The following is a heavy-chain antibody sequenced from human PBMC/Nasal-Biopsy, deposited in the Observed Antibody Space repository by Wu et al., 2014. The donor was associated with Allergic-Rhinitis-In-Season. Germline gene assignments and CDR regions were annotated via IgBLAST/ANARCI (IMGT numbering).Heavy chain of an antibody. CDR3: ARWFGPDSYGYRGLVDY. Sequence: GSTNYNPSLKSRVTISIDTSTSQFSLKLSSVTAADTAVYYCARWFGPDSYGYRGLVDYWGQGTLVTVSS. V-gene: IGHV4-4*09. D-gene: IGHD5-18*01. CDR2: GST. J-gene: IGHJ4*02.